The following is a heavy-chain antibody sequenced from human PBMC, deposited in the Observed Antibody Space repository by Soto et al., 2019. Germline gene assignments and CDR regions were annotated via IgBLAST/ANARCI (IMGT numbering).Heavy chain of an antibody. Sequence: QVQLQESGPGLVKPSQTLSLTCTVSGGSIRSGGNSWSWIRQRSGKGLEWIGYIYYSGSTYYNPSLQRRLTISLDTSKNQFSLKLSSVTAADTAVYYCARGVLRTFDYWGQGTLVTVSS. J-gene: IGHJ4*02. V-gene: IGHV4-31*03. CDR2: IYYSGST. CDR1: GGSIRSGGNS. CDR3: ARGVLRTFDY.